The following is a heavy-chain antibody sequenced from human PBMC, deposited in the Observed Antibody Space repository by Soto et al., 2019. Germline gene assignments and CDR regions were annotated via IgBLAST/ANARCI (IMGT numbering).Heavy chain of an antibody. D-gene: IGHD2-21*02. V-gene: IGHV3-23*01. CDR1: GFTFSNYA. CDR3: AKDHSLRGGNSGVAY. Sequence: EVQLLESGGGLVQPGGSLRLSCAASGFTFSNYAMTWVRQAPGKGLEWVSAITGNGGLTYYAESVKGRFTISRDNSKNSLYLQMSSLRAEDTAVYYCAKDHSLRGGNSGVAYWGQGTLVTVFS. J-gene: IGHJ4*02. CDR2: ITGNGGLT.